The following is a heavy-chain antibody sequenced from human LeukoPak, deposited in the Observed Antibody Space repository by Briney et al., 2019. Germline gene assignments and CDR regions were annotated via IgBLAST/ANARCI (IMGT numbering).Heavy chain of an antibody. CDR2: ISYDGSNK. J-gene: IGHJ4*02. CDR3: ARETGSAVGSTAFDY. Sequence: GGSLRLSCAASGFTFSSYAIHWVRQAPGKGLEWVAVISYDGSNKYYADSVKGRFTISRDNSKNTLYLQMNSLRAEDTAVYYCARETGSAVGSTAFDYWGQGTLVTVSS. V-gene: IGHV3-30-3*01. D-gene: IGHD4-17*01. CDR1: GFTFSSYA.